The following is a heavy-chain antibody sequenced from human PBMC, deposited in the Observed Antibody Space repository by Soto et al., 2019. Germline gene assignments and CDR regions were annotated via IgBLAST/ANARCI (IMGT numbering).Heavy chain of an antibody. CDR1: GFTFRNHG. J-gene: IGHJ6*01. V-gene: IGHV3-33*01. CDR3: ATEDFWIGNIRADYGMDV. CDR2: IWYDGSKQ. D-gene: IGHD3-3*01. Sequence: QVQLVESGGGVVQPGRSLRLSCAGSGFTFRNHGIHWVRQAPGKGVEWVAIIWYDGSKQLYADSVKGRFTISRDNSKNTGYLRINSPRVENTALYYCATEDFWIGNIRADYGMDVWGLGTRVNVSS.